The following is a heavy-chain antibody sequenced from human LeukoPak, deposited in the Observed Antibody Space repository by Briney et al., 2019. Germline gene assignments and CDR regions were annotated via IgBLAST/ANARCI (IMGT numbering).Heavy chain of an antibody. CDR3: GSGYYISPVY. J-gene: IGHJ4*02. CDR1: GDSISSRDSY. V-gene: IGHV4-39*07. CDR2: INHSGST. D-gene: IGHD3-3*01. Sequence: SETLSLTCTVSGDSISSRDSYWSWIRQPPGKGLEWIGEINHSGSTNYNPSLKSRVTISVDTSKNQFSLKLSSVTAADTAVYYCGSGYYISPVYWGQGTLVTVSS.